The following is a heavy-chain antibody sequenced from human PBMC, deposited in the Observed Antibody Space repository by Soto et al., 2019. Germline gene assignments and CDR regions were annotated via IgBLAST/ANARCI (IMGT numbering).Heavy chain of an antibody. J-gene: IGHJ5*02. Sequence: SETLSLTCTVSGGSIGSYYWSWIRQPPGKGLEWIGFIHFSGSSQYNPSLKSRVTISVDTSQNQLSLKLRSVTAADTAVYFCARESAGAGRNNWFDPWGQGALVTVSS. CDR3: ARESAGAGRNNWFDP. V-gene: IGHV4-59*01. CDR2: IHFSGSS. CDR1: GGSIGSYY. D-gene: IGHD1-26*01.